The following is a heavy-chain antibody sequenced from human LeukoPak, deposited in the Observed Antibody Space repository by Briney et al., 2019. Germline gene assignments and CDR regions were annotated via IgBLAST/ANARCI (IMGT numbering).Heavy chain of an antibody. CDR3: ARSPLTGGAFDY. CDR2: ISSSGSTI. V-gene: IGHV3-48*03. Sequence: GGSLRLXCAASGFTFSSYEMKWVRQAPGKALEWVSYISSSGSTIYYADSVKGRFTISRDNAKNSLYLQMNSLRAEDTAVYYCARSPLTGGAFDYWGQGTLVTVSS. J-gene: IGHJ4*02. CDR1: GFTFSSYE. D-gene: IGHD7-27*01.